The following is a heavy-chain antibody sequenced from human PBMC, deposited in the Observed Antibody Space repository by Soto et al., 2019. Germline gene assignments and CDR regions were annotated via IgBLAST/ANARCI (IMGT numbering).Heavy chain of an antibody. CDR1: GGSISSNNW. Sequence: SETLSLTCAVSGGSISSNNWWNWVRQPPGKGLEWIGEIHHSGSTNYNPSLKSRVTISVDKSKNQFSLKLNSVTAADTAVYYCARARQYCSSSSCYLDPWGQGTLVTVSS. D-gene: IGHD2-2*01. V-gene: IGHV4-4*02. CDR2: IHHSGST. J-gene: IGHJ5*02. CDR3: ARARQYCSSSSCYLDP.